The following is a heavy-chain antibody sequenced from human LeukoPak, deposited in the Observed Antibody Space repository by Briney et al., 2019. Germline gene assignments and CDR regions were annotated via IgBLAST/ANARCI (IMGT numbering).Heavy chain of an antibody. CDR2: IIPILGIA. CDR1: GGTFSSYA. CDR3: AREYSHSYYYYGMDV. J-gene: IGHJ6*02. D-gene: IGHD6-13*01. Sequence: GSSVKVSCKASGGTFSSYAISWVRQAPGQGLEWMGRIIPILGIANYAQKFQGRVTITADKSTSTAYMELSSLRSEDTAVYYCAREYSHSYYYYGMDVWGQGTTVTVSS. V-gene: IGHV1-69*04.